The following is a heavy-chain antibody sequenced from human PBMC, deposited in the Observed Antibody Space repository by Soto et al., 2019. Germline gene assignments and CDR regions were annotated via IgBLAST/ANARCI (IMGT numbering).Heavy chain of an antibody. D-gene: IGHD5-18*01. CDR2: LYYGGST. CDR1: GGSIGRYS. J-gene: IGHJ6*03. V-gene: IGHV4-59*01. CDR3: GRGSRYSEGYEVHCYFCMHV. Sequence: PSESLSLTCTVSGGSIGRYSWSWIRQPPGKGLEWIGYLYYGGSTNYNPSLKSRVNISVETSKTQSFLKLPPVTAAYPAVYYSGRGSRYSEGYEVHCYFCMHVWGKGITVTVYS.